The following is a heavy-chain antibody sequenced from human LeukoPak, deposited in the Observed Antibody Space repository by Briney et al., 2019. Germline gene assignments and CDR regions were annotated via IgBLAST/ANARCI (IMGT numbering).Heavy chain of an antibody. Sequence: GGSLRLSCAASGFTFDDYAMHWVRQAPGKGLEWVSGISWNSGSIGYADSVKGRFTISRDNAKNSLYLQMNSLRAEDTPVYYCARGYYYGSGSYLDYWGQGTLVTVSS. J-gene: IGHJ4*02. CDR1: GFTFDDYA. D-gene: IGHD3-10*01. V-gene: IGHV3-9*01. CDR3: ARGYYYGSGSYLDY. CDR2: ISWNSGSI.